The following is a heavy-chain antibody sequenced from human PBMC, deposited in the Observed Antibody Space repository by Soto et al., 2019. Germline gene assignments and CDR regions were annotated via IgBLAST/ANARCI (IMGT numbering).Heavy chain of an antibody. J-gene: IGHJ4*02. V-gene: IGHV4-59*01. Sequence: SETLSLTCTVSGGSISSYYWSWIRQPPGKGLEWIGYIYYSGSTNYDPSLKSRVTISVDTSKNQFSLKLSSVTAADTAVYYCATQRLGYGYIEDYWGQGTLVTVSS. CDR2: IYYSGST. CDR1: GGSISSYY. D-gene: IGHD5-18*01. CDR3: ATQRLGYGYIEDY.